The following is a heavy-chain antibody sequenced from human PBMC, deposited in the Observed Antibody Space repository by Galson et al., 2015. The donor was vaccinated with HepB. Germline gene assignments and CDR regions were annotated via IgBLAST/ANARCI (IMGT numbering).Heavy chain of an antibody. CDR1: GYSFTSYW. D-gene: IGHD6-13*01. J-gene: IGHJ4*02. CDR2: IYPGDSDT. V-gene: IGHV5-51*01. Sequence: QSGAEVKKPGESLKISCKGSGYSFTSYWIGWVRQMPGKGLEWMGIIYPGDSDTRYSPSFQGQDTISADKSISTAYLQWSSLKASDTAMYYCARQEGTSSWYAVGYFDPWGQGTLVTVSS. CDR3: ARQEGTSSWYAVGYFDP.